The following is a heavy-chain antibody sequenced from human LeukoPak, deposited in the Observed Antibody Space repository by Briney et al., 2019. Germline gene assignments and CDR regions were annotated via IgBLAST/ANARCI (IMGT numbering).Heavy chain of an antibody. CDR1: GGSISSGGYY. CDR2: IYYSGST. Sequence: SETLSLTCTVSGGSISSGGYYWSWIRQPPGKGLEWIGYIYYSGSTNYNPSLKSRVTISVDTSKNQFSLKLSSVTAADTAVYYCARHLEDYGDYGVNAFDIWGQGTMVTVSS. CDR3: ARHLEDYGDYGVNAFDI. V-gene: IGHV4-61*08. D-gene: IGHD4-17*01. J-gene: IGHJ3*02.